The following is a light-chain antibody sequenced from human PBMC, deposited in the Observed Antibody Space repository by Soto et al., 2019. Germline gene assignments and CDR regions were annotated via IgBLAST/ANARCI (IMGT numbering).Light chain of an antibody. Sequence: EIVLTQSPGTLSLSPGERATLSCRASQSVSSSYLAWYQQKPGQAPRLLIYGASSRATGIPDRFSGSGSGTDFNLTISRLEPEDFAMYYCQQYSSSTLTFGGGIKVEIK. J-gene: IGKJ4*01. V-gene: IGKV3-20*01. CDR2: GAS. CDR1: QSVSSSY. CDR3: QQYSSSTLT.